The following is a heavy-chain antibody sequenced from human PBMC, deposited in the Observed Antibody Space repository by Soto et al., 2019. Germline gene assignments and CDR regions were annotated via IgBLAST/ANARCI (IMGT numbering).Heavy chain of an antibody. CDR1: GFTFSSYG. D-gene: IGHD6-19*01. CDR3: ARDLSGSGWYYFDY. Sequence: QVQLVESGGGVVQPGRSLRLSCAASGFTFSSYGMHWVRQAPGKGLEWVAVIWYDGSNKYYADSVKGRFTISRDNYXNTLYLQMNSLRAEDTAVYYCARDLSGSGWYYFDYWGQGTLVTVSS. J-gene: IGHJ4*02. CDR2: IWYDGSNK. V-gene: IGHV3-33*01.